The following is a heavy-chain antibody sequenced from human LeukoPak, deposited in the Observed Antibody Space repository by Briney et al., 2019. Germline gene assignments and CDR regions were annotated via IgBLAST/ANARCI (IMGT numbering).Heavy chain of an antibody. CDR1: GDSIGSGTYY. Sequence: NTSQTLSLTCTVSGDSIGSGTYYWSWIRQHPGKGVEWIGYIHYSGSTYYNPSLKSRVSISVDTSKNQFSLKLSSVTAADTAVYYCARDLGDGYLANDYWGQGTLVTVSS. V-gene: IGHV4-31*03. J-gene: IGHJ4*02. CDR3: ARDLGDGYLANDY. CDR2: IHYSGST. D-gene: IGHD5-24*01.